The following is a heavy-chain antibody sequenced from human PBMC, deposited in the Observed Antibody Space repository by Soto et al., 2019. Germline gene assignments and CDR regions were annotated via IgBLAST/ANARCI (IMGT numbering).Heavy chain of an antibody. CDR3: ASNNSSGWLTFDY. CDR1: GGSISSSSYY. D-gene: IGHD6-19*01. CDR2: IYYSGST. J-gene: IGHJ4*02. V-gene: IGHV4-39*01. Sequence: SETLSLTCTVSGGSISSSSYYWGWIRQPPGKGLEWIGSIYYSGSTYYNPSLKSRVTISVDTSKNQFSLKLSSVTAADTAVYYCASNNSSGWLTFDYWGQGTLVTVSS.